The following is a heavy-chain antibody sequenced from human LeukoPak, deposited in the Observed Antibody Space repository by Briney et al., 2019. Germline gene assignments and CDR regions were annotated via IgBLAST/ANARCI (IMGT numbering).Heavy chain of an antibody. Sequence: PGGSLRLSCAASGFTFSSYAMSWVRQAPGKGLEWVSAISGSGGSTYYADSVKGRFTISRDNSKNTLYLQMNSLRAEDTAVYYCAKDRSYYDSSGYNDYWGQGTLVTVSS. J-gene: IGHJ4*02. CDR3: AKDRSYYDSSGYNDY. CDR1: GFTFSSYA. CDR2: ISGSGGST. D-gene: IGHD3-22*01. V-gene: IGHV3-23*01.